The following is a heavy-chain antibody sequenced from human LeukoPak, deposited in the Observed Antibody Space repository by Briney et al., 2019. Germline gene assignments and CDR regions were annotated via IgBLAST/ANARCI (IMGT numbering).Heavy chain of an antibody. CDR1: GYTFTSYG. CDR3: AGDPPFVVVPAATLDY. CDR2: ISAYNGNT. V-gene: IGHV1-18*01. Sequence: ASVKVSCKASGYTFTSYGISWVRQAPGQGLEWMGWISAYNGNTNYAQKLQGRVTMTTDTSTSTAYMELRSLRSDDTAVYYCAGDPPFVVVPAATLDYWGQGTLVTVSS. J-gene: IGHJ4*02. D-gene: IGHD2-2*01.